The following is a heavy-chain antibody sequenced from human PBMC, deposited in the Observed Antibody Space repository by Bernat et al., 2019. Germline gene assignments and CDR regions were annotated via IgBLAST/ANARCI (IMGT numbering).Heavy chain of an antibody. D-gene: IGHD5-18*01. CDR2: ITWNSGSI. J-gene: IGHJ6*02. Sequence: EVQLVESGGGLVQPGRSLRLSCAASGSTFDDYAMHWVRQAPGKGLEWVSGITWNSGSIAYADSVKGRFTISRDNAKNSLYLQMNSLRAEDTALYYCVKDISSYSYYGMAVWGQGTTVTVSS. CDR3: VKDISSYSYYGMAV. V-gene: IGHV3-9*01. CDR1: GSTFDDYA.